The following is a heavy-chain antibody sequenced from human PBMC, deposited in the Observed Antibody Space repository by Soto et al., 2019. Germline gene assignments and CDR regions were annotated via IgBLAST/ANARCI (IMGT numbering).Heavy chain of an antibody. CDR2: IYPGDSDT. CDR3: AKWYSSGLSYLDY. D-gene: IGHD6-19*01. V-gene: IGHV5-51*01. Sequence: GESLKISCKGSGYSFTSYWIAWVRQMPGKALECMGIIYPGDSDTRYSPSFQGQVTISADKSTSTAYLQWSSLKASDTAMYYCAKWYSSGLSYLDYWGQGTPVTVSS. J-gene: IGHJ4*02. CDR1: GYSFTSYW.